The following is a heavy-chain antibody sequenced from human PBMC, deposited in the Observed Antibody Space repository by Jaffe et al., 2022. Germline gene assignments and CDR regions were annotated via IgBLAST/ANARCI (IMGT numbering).Heavy chain of an antibody. CDR2: ISGSGGST. V-gene: IGHV3-23*01. CDR3: ANIIYSGYDGADY. CDR1: GFTFSSYA. J-gene: IGHJ4*02. D-gene: IGHD5-12*01. Sequence: EVQLLESGGGLVQPGGSLRLSCAASGFTFSSYAMSWVRQAPGKGLEWVSAISGSGGSTYYADSVKGRFTISRDNSKNTLYLQMNSLRAEDTAVYYCANIIYSGYDGADYWGQGTLVTVSS.